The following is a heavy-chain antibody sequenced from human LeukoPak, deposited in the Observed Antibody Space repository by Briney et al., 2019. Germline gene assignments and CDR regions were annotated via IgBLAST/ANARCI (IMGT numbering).Heavy chain of an antibody. D-gene: IGHD1-7*01. V-gene: IGHV3-30*18. Sequence: PGGSLRLSCAASGVTFSSYGMHWVRQAPGKGLEWVAVISNDGSNKHYADSVKGRFTISRDNSKNTLYLQMNSLRAEDTAVYYCVKDLTGVNYCLDQWGQGTLVTVSS. CDR1: GVTFSSYG. J-gene: IGHJ4*02. CDR2: ISNDGSNK. CDR3: VKDLTGVNYCLDQ.